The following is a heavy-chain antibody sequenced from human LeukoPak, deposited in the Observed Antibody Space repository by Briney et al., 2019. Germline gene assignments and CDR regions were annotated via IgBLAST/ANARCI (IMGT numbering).Heavy chain of an antibody. Sequence: GASVKVSCKASGYTFTNFSVNWVRQAPGQGLEWMGWINTNTGNPTYAQDFTGRFVFSLDTSVSTAYLQISSLKAEDSAVYYCARGARATQYGSGSYYNHWGQGTLVTVSS. J-gene: IGHJ5*02. CDR2: INTNTGNP. V-gene: IGHV7-4-1*02. CDR3: ARGARATQYGSGSYYNH. D-gene: IGHD3-10*01. CDR1: GYTFTNFS.